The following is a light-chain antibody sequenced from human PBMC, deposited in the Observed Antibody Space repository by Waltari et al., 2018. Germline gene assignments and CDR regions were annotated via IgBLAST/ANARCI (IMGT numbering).Light chain of an antibody. Sequence: DIVMTQSPLSLPVTPGEPASISCRSSQSLLHSNGYNFLDWYLQKPGQSPQLLIYLGSNRASGVPDRFSGSGSGTDFTLKISRVEAEDVGVYYCMQALQAPLTFGGGTKVEFK. CDR3: MQALQAPLT. J-gene: IGKJ4*01. CDR2: LGS. CDR1: QSLLHSNGYNF. V-gene: IGKV2-28*01.